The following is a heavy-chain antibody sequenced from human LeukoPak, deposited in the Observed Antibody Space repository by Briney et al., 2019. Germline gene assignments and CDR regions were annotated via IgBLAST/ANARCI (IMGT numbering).Heavy chain of an antibody. CDR2: ISAYNGNT. CDR3: ARQTMYCSGGSCYGFDP. CDR1: GGTFSSYA. Sequence: ASVKVSCKASGGTFSSYAISWVRQAPGQGLEWMGWISAYNGNTNYAQKLQGRVTMTTDTSTSTAYMELRSLRSDDTAVYYCARQTMYCSGGSCYGFDPWGQGTLVTVSS. J-gene: IGHJ5*02. V-gene: IGHV1-18*01. D-gene: IGHD2-15*01.